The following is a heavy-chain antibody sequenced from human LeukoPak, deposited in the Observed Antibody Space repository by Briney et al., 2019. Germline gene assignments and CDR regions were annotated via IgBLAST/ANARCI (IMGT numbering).Heavy chain of an antibody. CDR2: ISGSGGST. D-gene: IGHD2-2*01. V-gene: IGHV3-23*01. Sequence: GGSLRLSCAASGFTFSSYAMSWVRQATGKGLEWVSAISGSGGSTYYADSVKGRFTISRDNSKNTLYLQMNSLRAEDTAVYYCAKGPTAAMVSYWGQGTLVTVSS. J-gene: IGHJ4*02. CDR1: GFTFSSYA. CDR3: AKGPTAAMVSY.